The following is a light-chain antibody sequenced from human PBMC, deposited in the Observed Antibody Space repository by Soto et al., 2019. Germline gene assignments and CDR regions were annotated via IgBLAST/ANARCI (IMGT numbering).Light chain of an antibody. V-gene: IGKV3-11*01. Sequence: IVLTQSPATLSLSPGARATLSCRASQSVSSYLAWYQQKPGQAPRLLIYDASNRATGIPARFSGSGSGTDFSLTIGSLEPEDFAVYYCQQRSNWPLTFGGATKVDIK. J-gene: IGKJ4*01. CDR2: DAS. CDR1: QSVSSY. CDR3: QQRSNWPLT.